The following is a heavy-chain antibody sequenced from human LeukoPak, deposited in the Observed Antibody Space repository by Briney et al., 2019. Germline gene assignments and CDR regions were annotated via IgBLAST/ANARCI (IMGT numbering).Heavy chain of an antibody. J-gene: IGHJ4*02. CDR2: ISGSNGNT. V-gene: IGHV1-18*01. Sequence: ASVKVSCKASGYTFTIYDMSWVRQAPGQGLEWMGWISGSNGNTNYAQRFQGRVTMTTDTSTSTAYMELRSLRSDDTAVYYCARDGTNYGGNLPFDYWGQGTLVTVSS. CDR3: ARDGTNYGGNLPFDY. D-gene: IGHD4-17*01. CDR1: GYTFTIYD.